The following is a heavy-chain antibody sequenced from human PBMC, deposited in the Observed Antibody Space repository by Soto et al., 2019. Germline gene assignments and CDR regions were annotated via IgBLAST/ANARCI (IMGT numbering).Heavy chain of an antibody. Sequence: EVQLVESGGGVVRPGGSLRLSCAASGFTFDDYGMSWVRQAPGKGLEWVSGINWNGGSTGYADSVKGRFTISRDNAKNSLYLQMNSLSSEDTALYYGARDKSGFSPIAAAATDYWGQGTLVTVSS. CDR1: GFTFDDYG. CDR3: ARDKSGFSPIAAAATDY. J-gene: IGHJ4*02. CDR2: INWNGGST. D-gene: IGHD6-13*01. V-gene: IGHV3-20*04.